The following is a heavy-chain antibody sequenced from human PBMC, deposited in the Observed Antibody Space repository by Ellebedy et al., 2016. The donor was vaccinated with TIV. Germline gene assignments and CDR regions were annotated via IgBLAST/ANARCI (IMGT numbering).Heavy chain of an antibody. J-gene: IGHJ6*02. D-gene: IGHD3-10*01. CDR1: GFTFSDYV. CDR3: ARQIWLGESYGMDV. Sequence: PGGSLRLSCTASGFTFSDYVMHWVRQTPGKGLEWVAVIWYDGSNKDYVESVKGRFTISRDNSKNTLYLQINSLRADDTAVFYCARQIWLGESYGMDVWGQGTTVTVYS. V-gene: IGHV3-33*01. CDR2: IWYDGSNK.